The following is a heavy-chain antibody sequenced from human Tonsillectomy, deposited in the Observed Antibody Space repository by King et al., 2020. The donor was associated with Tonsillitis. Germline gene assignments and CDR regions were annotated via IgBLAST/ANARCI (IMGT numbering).Heavy chain of an antibody. CDR1: GGSISSGGYS. CDR3: ARAPVTTREYYFDY. V-gene: IGHV4-30-2*01. CDR2: IYHSGST. Sequence: QLQESGSGLVKPSQTLSLTCAVSGGSISSGGYSWSWIRQPPGQGLEWIGYIYHSGSTYYNPSLKSRVTISVDRSKNQFSLKLSSVTAADTAVYYCARAPVTTREYYFDYWGQGTLVTVSS. D-gene: IGHD4-17*01. J-gene: IGHJ4*02.